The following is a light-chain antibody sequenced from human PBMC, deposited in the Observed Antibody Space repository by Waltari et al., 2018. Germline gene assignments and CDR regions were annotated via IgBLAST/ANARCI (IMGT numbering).Light chain of an antibody. CDR3: GTWYTDLSVV. V-gene: IGLV1-51*01. CDR1: GSNIGNNF. Sequence: QSVLTQPPSVSAAPGQKVTISCSGTGSNIGNNFVSWYQQLPGTAPKLLIYDNNKRPSGIPDRFSGSKSGTSATLGITGLQTGDEADYYCGTWYTDLSVVFGGGTKLTVL. J-gene: IGLJ2*01. CDR2: DNN.